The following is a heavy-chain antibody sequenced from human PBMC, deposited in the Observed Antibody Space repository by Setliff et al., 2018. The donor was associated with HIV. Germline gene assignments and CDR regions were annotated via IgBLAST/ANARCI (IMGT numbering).Heavy chain of an antibody. CDR1: GYTFTSYG. CDR2: ISGYNGDT. V-gene: IGHV1-18*01. J-gene: IGHJ4*02. D-gene: IGHD6-19*01. Sequence: ASVKVSCKAAGYTFTSYGIIWVRQAPGQGLEWMGWISGYNGDTNYEQKLQGRVTMTTDTSTSTVHMEMRSLRYDDTAVYYCARQYSSGSRLDYWGQGTLVTVSS. CDR3: ARQYSSGSRLDY.